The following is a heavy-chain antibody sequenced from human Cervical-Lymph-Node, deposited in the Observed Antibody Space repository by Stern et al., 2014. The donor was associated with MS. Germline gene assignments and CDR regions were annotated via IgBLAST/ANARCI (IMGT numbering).Heavy chain of an antibody. J-gene: IGHJ5*02. Sequence: QVQLQESGPGLVKPSETLSLTCTVSGGSISSYYWSWIRQPPGKGLEWIGYIYYSGSTNYNPSLKSRVTISVDTSKNQFSPKLSSVTAADTAVYYCARSTMVTWDWFDPWGQGTLVTVSS. CDR3: ARSTMVTWDWFDP. V-gene: IGHV4-59*01. D-gene: IGHD5-18*01. CDR2: IYYSGST. CDR1: GGSISSYY.